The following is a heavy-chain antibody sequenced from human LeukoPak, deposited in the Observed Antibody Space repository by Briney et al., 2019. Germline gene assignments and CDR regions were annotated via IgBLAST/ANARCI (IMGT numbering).Heavy chain of an antibody. V-gene: IGHV1-69*13. Sequence: SVKVSFTASGGTFSSYATSWVRQAPGQGLEWMGGIIPIFGTANYAQKFQGRVTITADESTSTAYMELSSLRSEDTAVYYCARLSWLRSPYYYGMDVWGQGTTVTVSS. CDR2: IIPIFGTA. D-gene: IGHD5-12*01. J-gene: IGHJ6*02. CDR3: ARLSWLRSPYYYGMDV. CDR1: GGTFSSYA.